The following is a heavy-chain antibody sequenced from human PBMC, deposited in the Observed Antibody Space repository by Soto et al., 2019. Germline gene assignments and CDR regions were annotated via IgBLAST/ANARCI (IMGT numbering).Heavy chain of an antibody. CDR1: GFTFSSHA. D-gene: IGHD6-19*01. CDR2: ITGSGDST. J-gene: IGHJ4*02. Sequence: ESGGGLVQPGGSLRLSCAVSGFTFSSHAMSWVRQAPGKGLECVSSITGSGDSTYYADSVKGRFTISRDKSQSTLYLHMNSLRAEDTPVYYCGKDLQFSGWFSAQTFDYWGQGIQVTVSS. CDR3: GKDLQFSGWFSAQTFDY. V-gene: IGHV3-23*01.